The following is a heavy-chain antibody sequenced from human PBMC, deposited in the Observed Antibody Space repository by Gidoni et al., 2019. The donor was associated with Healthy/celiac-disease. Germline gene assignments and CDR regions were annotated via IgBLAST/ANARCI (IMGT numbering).Heavy chain of an antibody. CDR2: ISGSGGST. V-gene: IGHV3-23*01. Sequence: GLEWVSAISGSGGSTYYADSVKGRFTISRDNSKNTLYLQMNSLRAEDTAVYYCAKDTVRYFDWWFDYWGQGTLVTVSS. J-gene: IGHJ4*02. CDR3: AKDTVRYFDWWFDY. D-gene: IGHD3-9*01.